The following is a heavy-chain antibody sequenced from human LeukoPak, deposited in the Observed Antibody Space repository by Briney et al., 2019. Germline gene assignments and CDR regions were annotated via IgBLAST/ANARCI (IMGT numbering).Heavy chain of an antibody. D-gene: IGHD2-8*01. Sequence: ASVKVSCKASGYTFTGYYMHWVRQAPGQGLEWMGWINPNSGGTNYAQKFQGRVTMTRGTSISTAYMELRRLRSDDTAVYYCARANTRRRTNYDFDYWGQGTLVTVSS. CDR3: ARANTRRRTNYDFDY. CDR2: INPNSGGT. CDR1: GYTFTGYY. J-gene: IGHJ4*02. V-gene: IGHV1-2*02.